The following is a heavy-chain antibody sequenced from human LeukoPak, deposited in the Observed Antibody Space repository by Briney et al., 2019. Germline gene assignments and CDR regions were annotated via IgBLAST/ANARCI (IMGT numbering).Heavy chain of an antibody. V-gene: IGHV3-23*01. Sequence: GGSLRLSCAASGFTFSSYAMSWVRQAPGKGLEWVSAISGSGGSTYYADSVKGRFTISRDNSKNTLYLQMNSLRAEDTAVYYCAKDREDCSSTSCSVAAFDIWGQGTMVTVSS. CDR3: AKDREDCSSTSCSVAAFDI. J-gene: IGHJ3*02. D-gene: IGHD2-2*01. CDR2: ISGSGGST. CDR1: GFTFSSYA.